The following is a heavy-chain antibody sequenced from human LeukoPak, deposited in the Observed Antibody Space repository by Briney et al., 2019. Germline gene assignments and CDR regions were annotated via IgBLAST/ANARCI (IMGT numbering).Heavy chain of an antibody. CDR1: GFTFDSYG. J-gene: IGHJ3*02. Sequence: PGGSLRLSCAASGFTFDSYGMSWVRQAPGKGLEWVSAISGSGGSTYYADSVKGRFTISRDNSKNTLYLQMNSLRAEDTAVYYCAKSFSTYYYDSSGYLGDAFDIWGQGTMVTVSS. V-gene: IGHV3-23*01. D-gene: IGHD3-22*01. CDR2: ISGSGGST. CDR3: AKSFSTYYYDSSGYLGDAFDI.